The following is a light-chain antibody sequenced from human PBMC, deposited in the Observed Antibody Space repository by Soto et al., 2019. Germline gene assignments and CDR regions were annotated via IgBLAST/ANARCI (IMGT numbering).Light chain of an antibody. V-gene: IGKV1-5*03. Sequence: QMTQSPSTLSASVRDRVTITCRASQSISSWLAWYQQKPGKAPKLLIYKASSLESGVPSRFSGSGSGTEFTLTISSLQPDDFATYYCQQYNSYWTFGQGTKVDIK. CDR3: QQYNSYWT. CDR1: QSISSW. CDR2: KAS. J-gene: IGKJ1*01.